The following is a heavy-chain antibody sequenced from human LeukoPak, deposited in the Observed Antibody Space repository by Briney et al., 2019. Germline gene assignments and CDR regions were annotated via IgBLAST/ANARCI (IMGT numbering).Heavy chain of an antibody. D-gene: IGHD1-26*01. V-gene: IGHV3-23*01. CDR1: GFSVSIYA. J-gene: IGHJ4*02. CDR2: ISTDGGTT. Sequence: GGSLRLSCAASGFSVSIYAMSWVRQAPGMGLQLVSAISTDGGTTYSADSVKGRFTISRDNSRNTLFLQMNSLRAEDTAVYFCAKDYRGSFTDWGQGTLVTVSS. CDR3: AKDYRGSFTD.